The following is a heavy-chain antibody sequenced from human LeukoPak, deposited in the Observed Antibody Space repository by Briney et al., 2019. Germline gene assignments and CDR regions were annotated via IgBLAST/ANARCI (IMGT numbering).Heavy chain of an antibody. CDR3: AKRPIAVAGHDAFDI. Sequence: GGSLRLSCAASGFIFSSYSMSWVRQAPGKGLEWVSAISGSGGSTYYADSVKGRFTISRDNSKNTLYLQMNSLRAEDTAVYYCAKRPIAVAGHDAFDIWGQGTMVTVSS. CDR1: GFIFSSYS. V-gene: IGHV3-23*01. J-gene: IGHJ3*02. CDR2: ISGSGGST. D-gene: IGHD6-19*01.